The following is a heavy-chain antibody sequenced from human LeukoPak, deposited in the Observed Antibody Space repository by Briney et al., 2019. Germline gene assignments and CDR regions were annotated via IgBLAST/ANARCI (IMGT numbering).Heavy chain of an antibody. CDR2: IYYSGST. CDR1: GGSISSYY. D-gene: IGHD2-2*01. V-gene: IGHV4-59*08. J-gene: IGHJ6*02. Sequence: SETLSLTCTVSGGSISSYYWSWIRQPPGKGLEWIGYIYYSGSTYYNPSLKSRVTISVDTSKNQFSLKLSSVTAADTAVYYCARHRMAYCSSTSCSATYGMDVWGQGTTVTVSS. CDR3: ARHRMAYCSSTSCSATYGMDV.